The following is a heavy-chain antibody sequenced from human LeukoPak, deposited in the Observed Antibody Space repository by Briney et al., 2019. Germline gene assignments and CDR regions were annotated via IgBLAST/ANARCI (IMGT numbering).Heavy chain of an antibody. D-gene: IGHD2-21*01. Sequence: ASVKVSCKASGYTFTNYVIRWVRQAPGQRPEWMGWINAGNGDTKYSRHFQGRVTITRDTSASTAYMEMSSLTSEDTALYYCARDDCGDTCYPGGYWGQGTLVTVSS. CDR3: ARDDCGDTCYPGGY. CDR1: GYTFTNYV. V-gene: IGHV1-3*01. CDR2: INAGNGDT. J-gene: IGHJ4*02.